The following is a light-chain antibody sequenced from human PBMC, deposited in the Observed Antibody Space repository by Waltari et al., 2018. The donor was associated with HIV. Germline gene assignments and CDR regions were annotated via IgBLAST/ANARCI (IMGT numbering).Light chain of an antibody. Sequence: QSVLTQSSSASGTPGQRVTLSCSGSTSNFGRNYVYRYQQLPGTAPTLLIYRNNQRPSGVPDRFSGSKSGTSASLAISGLRSEDEADYYCAAWDDSLEGIWVLGGGTKLTVL. V-gene: IGLV1-47*01. CDR2: RNN. CDR3: AAWDDSLEGIWV. J-gene: IGLJ3*02. CDR1: TSNFGRNY.